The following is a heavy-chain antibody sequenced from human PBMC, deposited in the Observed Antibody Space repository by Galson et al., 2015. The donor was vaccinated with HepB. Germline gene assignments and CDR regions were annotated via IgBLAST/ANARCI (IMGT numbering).Heavy chain of an antibody. D-gene: IGHD2-2*02. J-gene: IGHJ4*02. Sequence: TCTVSGGSISSGSYYWSWIRQPAGKGLEWIGRIYTSGSTNYNPSLKSRVTMSVDTSKNQFSLKLSSVTAADTAVYYCARGYCSSTSCYTGDYWGQGTLVTVSS. CDR2: IYTSGST. V-gene: IGHV4-61*02. CDR3: ARGYCSSTSCYTGDY. CDR1: GGSISSGSYY.